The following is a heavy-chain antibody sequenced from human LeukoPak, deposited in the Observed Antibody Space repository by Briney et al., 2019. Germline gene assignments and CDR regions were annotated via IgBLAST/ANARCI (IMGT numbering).Heavy chain of an antibody. Sequence: GRSLRLSCAASEFAFSSYGMHWVRQAPGKGLEWVAVIWYDGSNKYYADSVKGRFTISRDNSKNTVYLQMNSLRVEDTAVYYCARDQRPGWGEYFQHWGQGTLVTVSS. CDR3: ARDQRPGWGEYFQH. CDR1: EFAFSSYG. CDR2: IWYDGSNK. J-gene: IGHJ1*01. V-gene: IGHV3-33*01. D-gene: IGHD3-16*01.